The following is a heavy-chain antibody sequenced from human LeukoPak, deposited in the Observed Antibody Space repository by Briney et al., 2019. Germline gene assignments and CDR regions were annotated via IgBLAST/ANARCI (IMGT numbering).Heavy chain of an antibody. Sequence: SETLSLTCTVSGGSISSHYWSWIRQPPGKGLEWIGDIYYSGSTNYNPSLKSRVTISVDTSKNQFSLKLSSVTAADTAVYYCARSVDPYYYYIDVWGKGTTVTVS. D-gene: IGHD5-12*01. CDR3: ARSVDPYYYYIDV. V-gene: IGHV4-59*11. CDR1: GGSISSHY. J-gene: IGHJ6*03. CDR2: IYYSGST.